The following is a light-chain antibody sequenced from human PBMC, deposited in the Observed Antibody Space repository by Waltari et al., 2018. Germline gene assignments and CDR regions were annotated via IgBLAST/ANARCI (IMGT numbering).Light chain of an antibody. CDR1: HSLVHSDGNTY. CDR2: KVS. V-gene: IGKV2-30*02. CDR3: MQGTHWPPIT. J-gene: IGKJ4*01. Sequence: DVVMTQSPLSLPVTLGQPASISCRSRHSLVHSDGNTYLNWFQQRPGQSPRRLIYKVSNRDSGVPDRFSGSGSGTDFTLKISRVEAEDVLVDYCMQGTHWPPITFGGGTKVEIK.